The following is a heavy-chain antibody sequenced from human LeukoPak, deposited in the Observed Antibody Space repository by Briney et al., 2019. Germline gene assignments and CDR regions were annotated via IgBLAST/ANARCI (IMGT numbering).Heavy chain of an antibody. CDR2: IKQGGSEK. Sequence: GGSLRLSCAASGFTFSSCWMSWVRQAPGKGLEWVANIKQGGSEKYYVDSVKGRFTIPRDNAKNSLYLQMNSLRAEDTAVYYCARRVGLIAVAGTWFDYWGQGTLVTVSS. V-gene: IGHV3-7*01. CDR1: GFTFSSCW. CDR3: ARRVGLIAVAGTWFDY. J-gene: IGHJ4*02. D-gene: IGHD6-19*01.